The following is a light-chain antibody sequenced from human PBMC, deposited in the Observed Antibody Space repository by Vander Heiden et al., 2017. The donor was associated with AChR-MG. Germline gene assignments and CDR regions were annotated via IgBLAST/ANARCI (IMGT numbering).Light chain of an antibody. CDR3: QQTDSTIRA. Sequence: DIQMTQSPSSLSASVGDRVTITCRASQRITTFLNWYQHKPGKAPKLLIYGAAPLQSGVPSRFSGSGSGTDFTLTIGRLQPEDFATYYCQQTDSTIRAFGQGTKVEIK. CDR1: QRITTF. V-gene: IGKV1-39*01. CDR2: GAA. J-gene: IGKJ1*01.